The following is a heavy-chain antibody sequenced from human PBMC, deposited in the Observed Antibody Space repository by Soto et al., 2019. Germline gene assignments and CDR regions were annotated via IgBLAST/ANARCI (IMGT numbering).Heavy chain of an antibody. CDR1: GGTFSSYA. CDR2: IIPIFGTA. CDR3: ARGGHCTPSSCYGDYDRGMDV. D-gene: IGHD2-8*01. Sequence: SVKVSCKASGGTFSSYAISWVRQAPGQGLEWMGGIIPIFGTANYAQKFRGRVTITADKSTSTAYMELSSLRSEDTAVYYCARGGHCTPSSCYGDYDRGMDVWGKGTTVTVSS. V-gene: IGHV1-69*06. J-gene: IGHJ6*04.